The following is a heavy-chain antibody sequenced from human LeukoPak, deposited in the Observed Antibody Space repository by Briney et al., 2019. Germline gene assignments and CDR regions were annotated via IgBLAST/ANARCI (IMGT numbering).Heavy chain of an antibody. CDR3: AREPTSGREPTSGRPLDY. Sequence: SETLSFTCTVSGGSISGYFWTWIRQPAGKGLEWIGRIYSSGSNNYNPSLKSRDTMSLDTSKNHFSLNLTSVTAADTAVYYCAREPTSGREPTSGRPLDYWGQGTLVTVSS. D-gene: IGHD5-12*01. CDR1: GGSISGYF. CDR2: IYSSGSN. V-gene: IGHV4-4*07. J-gene: IGHJ4*02.